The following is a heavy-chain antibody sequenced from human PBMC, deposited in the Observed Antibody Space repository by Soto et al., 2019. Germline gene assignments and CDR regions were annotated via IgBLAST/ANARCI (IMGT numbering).Heavy chain of an antibody. CDR3: ARGPYGGYVYGPYWFDP. J-gene: IGHJ5*02. Sequence: QVQLQQWGAGLLKPSETLSLTCAVYGGSFSGYYWSWIRQPPGKGLEGIGEINHSGSTNYNPSLKSRVTISVVASKHQFSLKLSSVTAADTAVYYCARGPYGGYVYGPYWFDPWGQGTLVTVSS. CDR1: GGSFSGYY. V-gene: IGHV4-34*01. D-gene: IGHD5-12*01. CDR2: INHSGST.